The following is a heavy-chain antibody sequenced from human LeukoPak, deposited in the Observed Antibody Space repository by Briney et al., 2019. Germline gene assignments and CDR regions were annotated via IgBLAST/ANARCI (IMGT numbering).Heavy chain of an antibody. CDR3: ARIMGRGYCISTSCRGDWFDP. CDR2: IYDSGST. CDR1: GGSISSNNW. J-gene: IGHJ5*02. D-gene: IGHD2-2*01. Sequence: SGTLSLTCAVSGGSISSNNWWRGGRPPPGKGLEGIGEIYDSGSTNYNPSLKSRVTISVDKAKNQFSLKLSSVTAADTAVYYCARIMGRGYCISTSCRGDWFDPWGQGTLVTVSS. V-gene: IGHV4-4*02.